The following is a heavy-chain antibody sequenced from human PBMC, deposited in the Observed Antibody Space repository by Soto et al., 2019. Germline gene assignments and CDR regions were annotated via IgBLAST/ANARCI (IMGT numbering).Heavy chain of an antibody. CDR2: IIPIFGTA. J-gene: IGHJ4*02. V-gene: IGHV1-69*12. CDR3: VREGLAAAGTPFDY. CDR1: GGTFSSYA. D-gene: IGHD6-13*01. Sequence: QVQLVQSGAEVKKPGSSVKVSCQASGGTFSSYAISWVRQAPGQGLEWMGGIIPIFGTANYAQKFQGRVTITADESTSTAYMELSSLRAEDTAVYYCVREGLAAAGTPFDYWGQGTLVTVSS.